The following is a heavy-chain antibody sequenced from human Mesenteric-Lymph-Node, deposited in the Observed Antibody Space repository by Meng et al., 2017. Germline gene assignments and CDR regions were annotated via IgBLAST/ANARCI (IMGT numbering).Heavy chain of an antibody. J-gene: IGHJ4*02. CDR1: GYTFTSYA. D-gene: IGHD5-18*01. CDR2: INAGNGNT. CDR3: ARGVGWIQLWLLDY. V-gene: IGHV1-3*01. Sequence: ASVKVSCKASGYTFTSYAMHWVRQAPGQRLEWTGWINAGNGNTKYSQKFQGRVTITRDTSASTAYMELSSLRSEDTAVYYCARGVGWIQLWLLDYWGQGTLVTVSS.